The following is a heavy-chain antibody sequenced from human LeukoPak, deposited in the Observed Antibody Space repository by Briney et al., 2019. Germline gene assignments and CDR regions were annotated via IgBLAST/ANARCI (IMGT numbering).Heavy chain of an antibody. Sequence: ASVKASCKASGGTFSSYAISWVRQAPGQGLEWMGRIIPILGIANYAQKFQGRVTITADKSTSTACMELSSLRSEDTAVYYCARGQWETIDYWGQGTLVTVSS. V-gene: IGHV1-69*04. CDR3: ARGQWETIDY. CDR2: IIPILGIA. CDR1: GGTFSSYA. D-gene: IGHD1-26*01. J-gene: IGHJ4*02.